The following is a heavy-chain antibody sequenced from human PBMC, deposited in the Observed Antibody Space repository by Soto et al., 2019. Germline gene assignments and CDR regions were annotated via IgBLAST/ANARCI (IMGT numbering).Heavy chain of an antibody. CDR1: GYTFSSYG. Sequence: SVKVSCKASGYTFSSYGISWVRQAPGQGLEWMGWISPYNGNTNYAQKLQGRVTMTTDTSTGTAYMELRSLRSDDTAVYYCAGGNYYYDNSGYYTLDYWGQGTLVTVSS. V-gene: IGHV1-18*01. J-gene: IGHJ4*02. D-gene: IGHD3-22*01. CDR3: AGGNYYYDNSGYYTLDY. CDR2: ISPYNGNT.